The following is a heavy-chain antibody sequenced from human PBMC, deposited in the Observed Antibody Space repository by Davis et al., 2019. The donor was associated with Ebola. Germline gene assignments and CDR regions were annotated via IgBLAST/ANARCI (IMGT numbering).Heavy chain of an antibody. CDR1: GFTFSDYY. J-gene: IGHJ4*02. Sequence: GESLKISCAASGFTFSDYYMSWIRQAPGKGLEWVSYISSSGSTIYYADSVKGRFTISRDNAKNSLYLQMNSLRAEDTAVYYCARAGHIVVVTAPIDYWGQGTLVTVSS. CDR3: ARAGHIVVVTAPIDY. CDR2: ISSSGSTI. D-gene: IGHD2-21*02. V-gene: IGHV3-11*01.